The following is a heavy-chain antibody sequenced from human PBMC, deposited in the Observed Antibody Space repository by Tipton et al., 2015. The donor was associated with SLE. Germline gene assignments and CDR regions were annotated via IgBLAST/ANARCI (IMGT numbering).Heavy chain of an antibody. CDR3: ARAPYSSGLDDY. CDR1: GFTFSSYS. D-gene: IGHD6-19*01. V-gene: IGHV3-30*03. Sequence: SLRLSCAASGFTFSSYSMNWVRQAPGKGLEWVAVISYDGSNKYYADSVKGRFTISRDNSKNTLYLQMNSLRAEDTAVYYCARAPYSSGLDDYWGQGTLVTVSS. CDR2: ISYDGSNK. J-gene: IGHJ4*02.